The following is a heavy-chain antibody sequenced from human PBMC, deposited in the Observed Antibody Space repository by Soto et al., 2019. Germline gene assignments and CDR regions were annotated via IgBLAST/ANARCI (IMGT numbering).Heavy chain of an antibody. CDR1: RFTFSDYY. V-gene: IGHV3-11*01. D-gene: IGHD2-15*01. J-gene: IGHJ3*02. CDR3: ARAYSDAFDI. Sequence: LRLSCAASRFTFSDYYMTWIRQAPGKGPEWVSYISSSGTGIYYPDSVKGRFTISRDNAKNSLYLQMSSLRAEDTAAYYCARAYSDAFDIWGQGTMVTVSS. CDR2: ISSSGTGI.